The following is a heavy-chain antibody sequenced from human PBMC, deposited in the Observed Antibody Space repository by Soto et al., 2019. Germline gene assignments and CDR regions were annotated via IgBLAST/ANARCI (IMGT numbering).Heavy chain of an antibody. CDR2: IYYSGST. V-gene: IGHV4-31*03. CDR3: ARRYKYGYWFDY. J-gene: IGHJ4*02. D-gene: IGHD5-18*01. Sequence: SETLSLTCTVSGGSISSGGYYWSWIRQHPGKGLEWIGYIYYSGSTYYNPSLKSRVTMSVDTSQNQFFLKLRSVTAADTAVYYCARRYKYGYWFDYWGLGTLVTVSS. CDR1: GGSISSGGYY.